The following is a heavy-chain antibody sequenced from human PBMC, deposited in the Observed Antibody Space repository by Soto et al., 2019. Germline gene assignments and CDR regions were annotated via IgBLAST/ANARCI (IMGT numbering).Heavy chain of an antibody. CDR1: GYSFTSYW. CDR3: ARHRYYDSSGYYEIDY. D-gene: IGHD3-22*01. Sequence: PGESRKISCKGSGYSFTSYWISWVRQMPGKGLEWMGRTDPSDSYTNYSPSFQGHVTISADKSISTAYLQWSSLKASDTAMYYCARHRYYDSSGYYEIDYWGQGTLVTVS. J-gene: IGHJ4*02. V-gene: IGHV5-10-1*01. CDR2: TDPSDSYT.